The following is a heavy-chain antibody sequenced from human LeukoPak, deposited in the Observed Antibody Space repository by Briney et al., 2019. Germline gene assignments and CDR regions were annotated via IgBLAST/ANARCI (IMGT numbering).Heavy chain of an antibody. D-gene: IGHD5-24*01. Sequence: ASVKVSSMASGGTFISYAISWVRQAPGQGLEWMGGIIPIFGTANYAQKFQGRVTITTDESTSTAYMELSSLRSEDTAVYCCARGGWGYNYYYCDYWGQGTLVTVSS. J-gene: IGHJ4*02. CDR2: IIPIFGTA. V-gene: IGHV1-69*05. CDR3: ARGGWGYNYYYCDY. CDR1: GGTFISYA.